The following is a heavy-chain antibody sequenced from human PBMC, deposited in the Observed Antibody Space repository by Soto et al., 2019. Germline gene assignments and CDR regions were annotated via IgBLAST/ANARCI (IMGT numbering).Heavy chain of an antibody. CDR1: GFTFSSYW. CDR3: ARSTNHGPHWGFDY. J-gene: IGHJ4*02. V-gene: IGHV3-7*01. Sequence: GGSLRLSCAASGFTFSSYWMSWVRQAPGKGLEWVANIKQDGSEKYYVDSVKGRFTISRDNAKNSLYLQMNSLRAEDTAVYYCARSTNHGPHWGFDYWGQGTLVTAPQ. D-gene: IGHD7-27*01. CDR2: IKQDGSEK.